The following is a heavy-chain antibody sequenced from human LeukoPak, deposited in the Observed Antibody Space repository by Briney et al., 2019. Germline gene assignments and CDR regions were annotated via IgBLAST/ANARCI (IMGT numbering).Heavy chain of an antibody. CDR2: ISGGGTST. D-gene: IGHD3-22*01. CDR3: AKGSYYDSSGSFYFDY. J-gene: IGHJ4*02. Sequence: TGGSLRLSCAASGFIFSTYGMSWVRQAPGKGLEWVSAISGGGTSTYYADSVKGQFTISRDNSKNTLYLQMNSLRAEDTAAYYCAKGSYYDSSGSFYFDYWGQGTLVTVSS. CDR1: GFIFSTYG. V-gene: IGHV3-23*01.